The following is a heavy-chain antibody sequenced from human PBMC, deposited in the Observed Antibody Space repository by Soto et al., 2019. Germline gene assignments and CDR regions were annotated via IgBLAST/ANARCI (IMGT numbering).Heavy chain of an antibody. CDR3: ASAEGAYDN. Sequence: QVQLVDSGGGVVQPGRSLRLSCAAFGLTCSSYGMHWVRQAPGKGLEWVAVIWSDGSNKYYADSVKGRFTLSRDNSRNTLYLQRNSRRLADTAVYYCASAEGAYDNWGQGTLVTVSS. CDR2: IWSDGSNK. D-gene: IGHD1-26*01. CDR1: GLTCSSYG. V-gene: IGHV3-33*01. J-gene: IGHJ4*02.